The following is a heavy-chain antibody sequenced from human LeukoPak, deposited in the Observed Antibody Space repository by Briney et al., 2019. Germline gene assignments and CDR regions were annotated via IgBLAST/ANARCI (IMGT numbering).Heavy chain of an antibody. CDR2: INHSGST. Sequence: SETLSLTCAVYGGSLSGYYWSWIPQPPGKGLEWIGEINHSGSTNYNPSLKSRVTISVDTSRNQFSLKLSSVTAADTAVYYCATSHGYSYGAFDYWGQGTLATVSS. D-gene: IGHD5-18*01. V-gene: IGHV4-34*01. CDR3: ATSHGYSYGAFDY. CDR1: GGSLSGYY. J-gene: IGHJ4*02.